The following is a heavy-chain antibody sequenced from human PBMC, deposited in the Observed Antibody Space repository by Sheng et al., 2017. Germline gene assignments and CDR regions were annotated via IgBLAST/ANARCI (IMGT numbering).Heavy chain of an antibody. CDR3: ARAYHVRYFDWLLKHDAFDI. Sequence: ESGGGVVQPGRSLRLSCAASGFTFSSYAMHWVRQAPGKGLEWVAVISYDGSNKYYADSVKGRFTISRDNSKNTLYLQMNSLRAEDTAVYYCARAYHVRYFDWLLKHDAFDIWGQGTMVTVSS. V-gene: IGHV3-30*04. D-gene: IGHD3-9*01. CDR2: ISYDGSNK. CDR1: GFTFSSYA. J-gene: IGHJ3*02.